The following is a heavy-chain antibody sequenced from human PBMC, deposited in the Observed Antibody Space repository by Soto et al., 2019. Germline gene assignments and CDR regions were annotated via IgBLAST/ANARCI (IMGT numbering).Heavy chain of an antibody. CDR3: ARVLWMIVAHDAFDI. V-gene: IGHV3-30-3*01. J-gene: IGHJ3*02. CDR1: GFTFSSYA. D-gene: IGHD3-22*01. CDR2: ISYDGSNK. Sequence: GGSLRLSCAASGFTFSSYAMHWVRQAPGKGLEWVAVISYDGSNKYYADSVKGRFTISRDNSKNTLYLQMNSLRAEDTAVYYCARVLWMIVAHDAFDIWGQGTMVTVS.